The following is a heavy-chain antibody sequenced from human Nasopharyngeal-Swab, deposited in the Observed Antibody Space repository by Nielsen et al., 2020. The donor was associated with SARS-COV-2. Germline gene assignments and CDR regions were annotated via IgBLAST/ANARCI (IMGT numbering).Heavy chain of an antibody. J-gene: IGHJ4*02. D-gene: IGHD3-16*02. V-gene: IGHV3-74*01. Sequence: VRQAPGRGLAWVSRINSDGSSTTYADSVKGRFTISRDNAKNTLYLQMNSLRAEDTAVYYCARDYYDYVWGSYRYLGYFDYWGQGTLVTVSS. CDR3: ARDYYDYVWGSYRYLGYFDY. CDR2: INSDGSST.